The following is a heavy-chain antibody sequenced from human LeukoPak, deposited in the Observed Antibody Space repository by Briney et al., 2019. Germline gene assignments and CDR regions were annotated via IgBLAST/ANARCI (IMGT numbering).Heavy chain of an antibody. V-gene: IGHV3-53*01. D-gene: IGHD6-25*01. J-gene: IGHJ3*02. CDR1: GFTVSSNS. CDR3: ARSPRLDAFDI. CDR2: IYSDNT. Sequence: HPGGSLRLSCTVSGFTVSSNSMSWVRQAPGKGLEWVSFIYSDNTHYSDSVKGRFTISRDNSKNTLYLQMNSLRAEDTAVYYCARSPRLDAFDIWGQGTMVTVSS.